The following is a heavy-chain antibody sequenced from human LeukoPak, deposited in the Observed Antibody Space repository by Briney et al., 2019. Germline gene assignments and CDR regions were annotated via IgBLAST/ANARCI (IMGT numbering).Heavy chain of an antibody. D-gene: IGHD6-19*01. CDR3: VRRRDSGWYEY. J-gene: IGHJ4*02. V-gene: IGHV1-18*01. Sequence: ASVKVSCKASGYTLTSYGISWVRQAPGQGLEGMGWISAYNGNTNYAQKLQGRVTMTTDTSTSTAYMELRSLRSDDTAVYYCVRRRDSGWYEYWGQGTLVTVSS. CDR1: GYTLTSYG. CDR2: ISAYNGNT.